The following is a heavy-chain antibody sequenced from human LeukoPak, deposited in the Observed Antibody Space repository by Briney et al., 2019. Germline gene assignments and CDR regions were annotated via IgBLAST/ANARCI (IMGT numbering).Heavy chain of an antibody. Sequence: GGSLRLSCAASGFTFGNYAMSWVRQAPGKGLGWVSVISGSGGSTYYADSVKGRFTISRDNSKNTLFLQMNSLRAEDTAVYYCAKGILSVNDYWGQGTLVTVSS. CDR1: GFTFGNYA. D-gene: IGHD2-15*01. CDR2: ISGSGGST. J-gene: IGHJ4*02. CDR3: AKGILSVNDY. V-gene: IGHV3-23*01.